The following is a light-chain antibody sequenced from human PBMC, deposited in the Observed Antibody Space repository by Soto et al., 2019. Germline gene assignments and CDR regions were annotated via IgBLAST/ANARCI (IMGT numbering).Light chain of an antibody. J-gene: IGLJ1*01. CDR1: TSDVGGYNY. V-gene: IGLV2-14*01. CDR2: EVS. Sequence: QSALTQPASVSGSPGQSITISCTGTTSDVGGYNYVSWYQHHPGKAPKLLIYEVSNRPSGVSNRFSGSKSGDTASLTISGLQAEDEAGYYCTSYPSSSTPCVFGTGTKVTVL. CDR3: TSYPSSSTPCV.